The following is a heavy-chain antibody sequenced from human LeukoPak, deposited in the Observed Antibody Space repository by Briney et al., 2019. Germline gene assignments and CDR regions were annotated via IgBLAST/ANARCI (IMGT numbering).Heavy chain of an antibody. D-gene: IGHD6-6*01. CDR2: INPNSGGT. J-gene: IGHJ6*03. CDR1: GYTFTGYY. V-gene: IGHV1-2*02. Sequence: ASVKVSCKASGYTFTGYYMHWVRQAPGQGLEWMGWINPNSGGTNYAQKFQGRVTMTRDTSISTAYMELSRLRSDDTAVYYCARDSSSSELNLNYYMDVWGKGTTVTVSS. CDR3: ARDSSSSELNLNYYMDV.